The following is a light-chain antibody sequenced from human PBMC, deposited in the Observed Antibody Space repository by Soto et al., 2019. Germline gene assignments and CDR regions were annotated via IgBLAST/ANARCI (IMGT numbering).Light chain of an antibody. CDR1: QSVYTTF. Sequence: EIVLTQSPGSLSLSPGQRATLSCRASQSVYTTFFAWYQKKPGQAPRLLIYGASKRATGIPDRFSGSGSGTYFTLIMSRMEPEDFAVYYCQQYMSSVTFGQGTKVEIK. V-gene: IGKV3-20*01. CDR2: GAS. CDR3: QQYMSSVT. J-gene: IGKJ1*01.